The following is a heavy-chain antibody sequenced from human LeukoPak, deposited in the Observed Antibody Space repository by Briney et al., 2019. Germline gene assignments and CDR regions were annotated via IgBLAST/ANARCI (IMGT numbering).Heavy chain of an antibody. J-gene: IGHJ2*01. CDR3: ARETRRGRYFDL. CDR2: IYNSGST. V-gene: IGHV4-31*03. CDR1: GVSINTVGYY. Sequence: SETLSLTCTVSGVSINTVGYYWTWIRQHPGKGLEWLGFIYNSGSTYYNPSLNSRLTISIAMSQNHFSLKLPSLTAADTAVYYCARETRRGRYFDLWGRGTLVTVSS.